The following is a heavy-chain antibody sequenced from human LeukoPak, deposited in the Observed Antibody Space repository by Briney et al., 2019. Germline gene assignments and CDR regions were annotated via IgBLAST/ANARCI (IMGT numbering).Heavy chain of an antibody. Sequence: GGSLRLSCSASGFPVNRNYMSWVRQAPGKGLEWVSVLNSGGSTYYADSVKGRFTISRDNSKNTLFLQMNNLRAEDTAVYFCARDYYASGYFESWGQGTLVTVSS. D-gene: IGHD3-10*01. J-gene: IGHJ4*02. CDR2: LNSGGST. CDR1: GFPVNRNY. CDR3: ARDYYASGYFES. V-gene: IGHV3-53*01.